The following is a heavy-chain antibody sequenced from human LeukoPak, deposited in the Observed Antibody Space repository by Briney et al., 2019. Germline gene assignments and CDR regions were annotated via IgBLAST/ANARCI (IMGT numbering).Heavy chain of an antibody. CDR1: GGTFSSYA. J-gene: IGHJ4*02. V-gene: IGHV1-69*01. Sequence: SVKVSCKASGGTFSSYAISWVRQAPGQGLEWMGWIIPIFGTANYAQKFQGRVTITADESTSTAYMELSSLRSEDTAVYYCARALKWGSSGWYSFDYWGQGTLVTVSS. CDR2: IIPIFGTA. CDR3: ARALKWGSSGWYSFDY. D-gene: IGHD6-19*01.